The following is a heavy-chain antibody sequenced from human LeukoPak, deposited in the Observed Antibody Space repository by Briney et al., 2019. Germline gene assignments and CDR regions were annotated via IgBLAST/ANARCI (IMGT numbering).Heavy chain of an antibody. V-gene: IGHV1-8*01. J-gene: IGHJ4*02. CDR1: GYSFSSYE. CDR2: MKPNSGNT. Sequence: ASVNVSCKASGYSFSSYEINWVRQATGQGLEWMGWMKPNSGNTDYAQKFQGRVTMSRNTSINTAYMELSSLRSDDTAVYYCARPGAAAGFGHWGQGTLVTVSS. D-gene: IGHD6-13*01. CDR3: ARPGAAAGFGH.